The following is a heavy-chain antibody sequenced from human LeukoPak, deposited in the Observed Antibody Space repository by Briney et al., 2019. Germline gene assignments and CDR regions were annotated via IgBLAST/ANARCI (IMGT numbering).Heavy chain of an antibody. V-gene: IGHV3-30*04. Sequence: GGSLRLSCIASGFTLSSCPAMHWVRQAPGKGLEWVAAVSPDGKSKYYKDSVQGRFTISIEISENSLYLEVNNLTPEDTALYYCARGTYSSGRCDVFDIWGQGTMVTVSS. CDR2: VSPDGKSK. CDR3: ARGTYSSGRCDVFDI. D-gene: IGHD6-19*01. J-gene: IGHJ3*02. CDR1: GFTLSSCPA.